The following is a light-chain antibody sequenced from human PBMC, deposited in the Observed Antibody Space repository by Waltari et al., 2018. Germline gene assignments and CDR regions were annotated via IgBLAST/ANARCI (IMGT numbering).Light chain of an antibody. V-gene: IGLV4-69*01. CDR1: SWHSSYA. J-gene: IGLJ3*02. Sequence: QLVLTQSPSASASLGASVTLTCTLRSWHSSYAIARPQQQPEKGPRYLMKLNSDGSHSKGDGIPDRFSGSSSGAERYLSISSLQSEDEADYYCQTWGTGSWVFGGGTKLTVL. CDR2: LNSDGSH. CDR3: QTWGTGSWV.